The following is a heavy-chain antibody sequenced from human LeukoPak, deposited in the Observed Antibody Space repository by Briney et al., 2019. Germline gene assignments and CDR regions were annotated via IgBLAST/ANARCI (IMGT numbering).Heavy chain of an antibody. CDR1: GFTFSSYS. D-gene: IGHD3-10*01. Sequence: GGSLRLSCAASGFTFSSYSMNWIRQAPGKGLEWVSSISNSSSYIYYADSVKGRFTISRDNAKNSLYLQMNSLKAKHTPMNYRASILRGSRSYGLVYWGEGALVTVSS. CDR3: ASILRGSRSYGLVY. V-gene: IGHV3-21*01. J-gene: IGHJ4*02. CDR2: ISNSSSYI.